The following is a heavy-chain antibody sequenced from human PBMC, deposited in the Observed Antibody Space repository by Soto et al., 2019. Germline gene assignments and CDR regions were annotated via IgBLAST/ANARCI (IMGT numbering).Heavy chain of an antibody. V-gene: IGHV1-69*13. CDR1: GGTFSSYA. CDR3: ASEGFSGYYTNLPRFDY. D-gene: IGHD3-22*01. J-gene: IGHJ4*02. CDR2: IIPIFGTA. Sequence: GASVKVSCKASGGTFSSYAISWVRQAPGQGLEWMGGIIPIFGTANYAQKFQGRVTITADESTSTAYMELSSLRSEDTAVYYCASEGFSGYYTNLPRFDYWGQGTLVTVSS.